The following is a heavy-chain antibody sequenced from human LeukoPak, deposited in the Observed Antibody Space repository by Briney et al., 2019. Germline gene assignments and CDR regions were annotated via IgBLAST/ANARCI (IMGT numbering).Heavy chain of an antibody. J-gene: IGHJ4*02. CDR1: GFTFSSYA. CDR3: ARGGAYYDFWSGYYTY. CDR2: ISYDGSNK. V-gene: IGHV3-30-3*01. D-gene: IGHD3-3*01. Sequence: GGSLRLSCAASGFTFSSYAMRWVRQAPGKGLEWVAVISYDGSNKYYADSVKGRFTTSRDNSKNTLYLQMNSLRAEDTAVYYCARGGAYYDFWSGYYTYWGQGTLVTVSS.